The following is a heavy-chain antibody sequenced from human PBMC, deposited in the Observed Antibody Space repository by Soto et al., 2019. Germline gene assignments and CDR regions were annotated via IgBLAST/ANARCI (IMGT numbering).Heavy chain of an antibody. CDR2: IWYDGGNK. D-gene: IGHD6-25*01. J-gene: IGHJ6*03. CDR1: GFTFSNNV. Sequence: QVQLVESGGGVVQPGRSLRLSCAASGFTFSNNVMYWVRQAPGKGLEWVAVIWYDGGNKYYVDSVKGRFTISRDTSKNTLYLQMNSLRAEDTAVYYCARGFEGGSGAYYYMDVWGKGTTVTVSS. V-gene: IGHV3-33*01. CDR3: ARGFEGGSGAYYYMDV.